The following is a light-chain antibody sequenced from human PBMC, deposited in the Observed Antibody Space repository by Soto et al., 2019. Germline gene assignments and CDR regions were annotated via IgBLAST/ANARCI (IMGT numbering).Light chain of an antibody. CDR2: GAS. Sequence: EIVLTQSPGTLSLSPGERATLSCRASQSVSSSYLAWYQQKPGQAPSLLIYGASRRATGIPDRFSGSGSGTDFTLTISRLEPEDFAVYYCQQYDSSPITFGQGTLLEIK. J-gene: IGKJ5*01. CDR3: QQYDSSPIT. V-gene: IGKV3-20*01. CDR1: QSVSSSY.